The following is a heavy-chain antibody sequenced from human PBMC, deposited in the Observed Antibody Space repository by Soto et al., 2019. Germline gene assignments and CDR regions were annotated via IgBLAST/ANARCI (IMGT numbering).Heavy chain of an antibody. CDR2: INHSGST. CDR3: ARGPRYYDILTGPRVAYYFDY. D-gene: IGHD3-9*01. J-gene: IGHJ4*02. Sequence: SETLSLTCTVSGGSISSYYLSWIRQPPGKGLEWIGEINHSGSTNYNPSLKSRVTISVDTSKNQFSLKLSSVTAADTAVYYCARGPRYYDILTGPRVAYYFDYWGQGTLVTVSS. CDR1: GGSISSYY. V-gene: IGHV4-34*01.